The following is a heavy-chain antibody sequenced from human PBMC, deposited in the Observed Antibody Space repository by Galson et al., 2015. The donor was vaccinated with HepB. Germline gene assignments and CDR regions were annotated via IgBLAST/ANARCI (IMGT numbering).Heavy chain of an antibody. D-gene: IGHD3-16*01. J-gene: IGHJ3*02. CDR2: IYPGDSDT. Sequence: QSGAEVKKPGESLKISCEGSGYNFINYWIVWVRQMPGKGLEWMGIIYPGDSDTRYSPSFQGQVMISSDKSINTAYMQWTSLRASDTAIYYCARRGRGEAFDIWGQGTVVTVSS. V-gene: IGHV5-51*01. CDR1: GYNFINYW. CDR3: ARRGRGEAFDI.